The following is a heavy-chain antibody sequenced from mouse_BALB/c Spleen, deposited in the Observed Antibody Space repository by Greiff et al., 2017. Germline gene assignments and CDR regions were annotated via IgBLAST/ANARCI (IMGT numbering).Heavy chain of an antibody. CDR1: GFTFSSYA. Sequence: DVKLVESGGGLVKPGGSLKLSCAASGFTFSSYAMSWVRQTPEKRLEWVATISSGGSYTYYPDSVKGRFTISRDNAKNTLYLQMSSLRSEDTAMYYCASQGVYYAMDYWGQGTSVTVSS. CDR2: ISSGGSYT. J-gene: IGHJ4*01. CDR3: ASQGVYYAMDY. V-gene: IGHV5-9-3*01.